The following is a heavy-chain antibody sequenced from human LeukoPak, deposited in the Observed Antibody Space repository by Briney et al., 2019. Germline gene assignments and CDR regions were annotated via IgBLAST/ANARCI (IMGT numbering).Heavy chain of an antibody. V-gene: IGHV3-23*01. CDR3: AKGLTTFDY. CDR2: ISAAGLST. J-gene: IGHJ4*02. D-gene: IGHD4-11*01. CDR1: GFTFTSYA. Sequence: GGSLRLSCAASGFTFTSYAMSWVRQAPGKGLEWVSAISAAGLSTHYSDSVEGRFTISRDNSKNTLFLQMNSLRAEDTAVHYCAKGLTTFDYWGQGTLVTVSS.